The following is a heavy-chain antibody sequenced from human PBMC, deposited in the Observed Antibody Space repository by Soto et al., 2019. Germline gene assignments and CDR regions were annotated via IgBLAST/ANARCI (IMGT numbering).Heavy chain of an antibody. Sequence: GGSLRLSCAASGFPFSSYAMAWVRQTPGKGLQWVSSISAGSTFIDYADSVRGRFTISRDNTKNTLYLQMNSLRAEDTAVYYCARRGPGTYFDYWGQGTLVTVSS. CDR2: ISAGSTFI. CDR3: ARRGPGTYFDY. V-gene: IGHV3-21*04. CDR1: GFPFSSYA. J-gene: IGHJ4*02. D-gene: IGHD6-13*01.